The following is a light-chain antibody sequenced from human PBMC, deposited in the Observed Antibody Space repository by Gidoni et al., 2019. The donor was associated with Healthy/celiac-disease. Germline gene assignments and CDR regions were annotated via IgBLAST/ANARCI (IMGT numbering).Light chain of an antibody. CDR1: QSISSW. CDR3: QQYNSYS. V-gene: IGKV1-5*01. J-gene: IGKJ1*01. Sequence: DIQMTQSPSTLSASVGDRVTITCRASQSISSWLAWYQQKPGKAPKLLIYDASSLESGVPSRFSGSGSGTEFTLTISSLQPDDFATYYYQQYNSYSFXQXTKVXIK. CDR2: DAS.